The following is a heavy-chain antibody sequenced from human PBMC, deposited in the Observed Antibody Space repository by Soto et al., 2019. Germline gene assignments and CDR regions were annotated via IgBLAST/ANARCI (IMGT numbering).Heavy chain of an antibody. CDR2: FDPEDGET. Sequence: ASVKVSCKVSGYTLTELSMHWVRQAPGKGLEWMGGFDPEDGETIYAQKFQGRVTMTEDTSTDTAYMELSSLRSEDTAVYYCATVGSIAARWAFDIWGQVTMVTVSS. J-gene: IGHJ3*02. CDR1: GYTLTELS. V-gene: IGHV1-24*01. CDR3: ATVGSIAARWAFDI. D-gene: IGHD6-6*01.